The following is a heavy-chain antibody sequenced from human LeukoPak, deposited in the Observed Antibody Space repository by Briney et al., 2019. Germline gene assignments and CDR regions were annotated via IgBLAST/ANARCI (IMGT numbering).Heavy chain of an antibody. CDR2: IHHDGIT. Sequence: PSETLSLTCSISGYSISSGYFWGWIRQPPGKGLEWIGNIHHDGITYYNPSLKSRVTISVDTSKNQFSLKLSSVTAADTAVYYCARISLTGYAPISGYFDYWGQGTLVTVSS. CDR1: GYSISSGYF. CDR3: ARISLTGYAPISGYFDY. V-gene: IGHV4-38-2*02. J-gene: IGHJ4*02. D-gene: IGHD3-9*01.